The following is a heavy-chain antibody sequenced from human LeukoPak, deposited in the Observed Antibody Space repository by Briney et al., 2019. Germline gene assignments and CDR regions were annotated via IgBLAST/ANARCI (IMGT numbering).Heavy chain of an antibody. D-gene: IGHD4-17*01. V-gene: IGHV3-23*01. Sequence: GGSLRLSCAASGFTFSAYVMSWVRQAPGKGLEWVSSISGSAGSIYYADSVKGRFTISRDNSKNTLYLQMSSLRAEDTAVYYCVKDREGDYGDRYYFDYWGQGTLVTVSS. CDR3: VKDREGDYGDRYYFDY. CDR2: ISGSAGSI. CDR1: GFTFSAYV. J-gene: IGHJ4*02.